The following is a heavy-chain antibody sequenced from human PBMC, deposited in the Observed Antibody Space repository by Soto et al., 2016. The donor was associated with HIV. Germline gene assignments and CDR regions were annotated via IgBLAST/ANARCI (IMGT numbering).Heavy chain of an antibody. CDR3: AKGGIERSSWYVLAY. V-gene: IGHV3-23*01. CDR1: GFTFSSYA. D-gene: IGHD6-13*01. CDR2: ISGSGGST. J-gene: IGHJ4*02. Sequence: EVQLLESGGGLVQPGGSLRLSCAASGFTFSSYAMSWVRQAPGKGLEWVSAISGSGGSTYYADSVKGRFTISRDNSKNTLYLQMNSLRAVDTAVYYCAKGGIERSSWYVLAYWGQGTLVTVSS.